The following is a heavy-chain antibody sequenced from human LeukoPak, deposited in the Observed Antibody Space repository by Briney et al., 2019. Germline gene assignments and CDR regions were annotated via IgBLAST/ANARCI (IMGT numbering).Heavy chain of an antibody. V-gene: IGHV3-7*01. J-gene: IGHJ4*02. CDR1: GFTFSSYW. Sequence: GGSLRLSCAASGFTFSSYWMSWVRQAPGKGLEWVANIKQDGSEKYYVDSVKGRFTISRDNAKNSLYLQINSLRAEDTAVYYCATFCGGDCSLPNDYWGQGTLVTVSS. D-gene: IGHD2-21*02. CDR3: ATFCGGDCSLPNDY. CDR2: IKQDGSEK.